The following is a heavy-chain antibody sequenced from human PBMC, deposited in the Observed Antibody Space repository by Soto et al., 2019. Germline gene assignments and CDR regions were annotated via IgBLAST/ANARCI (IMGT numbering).Heavy chain of an antibody. D-gene: IGHD6-6*01. Sequence: QVQLQESGPGLVKPSQTLSLTCTVSGGSISSANYYWSWIRQHPGKGLEWIGYIHYSGSTYYTASLKSRVTTSLDTSKNQCSLRLSSVTAADTAVYYGATYGDRSSRENWFDPWGQGTLVTVSS. CDR3: ATYGDRSSRENWFDP. CDR2: IHYSGST. CDR1: GGSISSANYY. V-gene: IGHV4-31*03. J-gene: IGHJ5*02.